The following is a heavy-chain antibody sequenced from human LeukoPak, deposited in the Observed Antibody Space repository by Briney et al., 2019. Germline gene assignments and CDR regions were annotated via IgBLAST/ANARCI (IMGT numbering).Heavy chain of an antibody. CDR2: IYYTGST. D-gene: IGHD2-15*01. V-gene: IGHV4-59*01. CDR1: GGSISTYY. Sequence: SETLSLTCTVSGGSISTYYWTWIRQPPGKGLEWIGYIYYTGSTKYNPSLQSRVTISVDTSKNQFSLKLTSVTAAATAVYYCAGRTVVVATNHDAFDVWAKGQWSPSL. J-gene: IGHJ3*01. CDR3: AGRTVVVATNHDAFDV.